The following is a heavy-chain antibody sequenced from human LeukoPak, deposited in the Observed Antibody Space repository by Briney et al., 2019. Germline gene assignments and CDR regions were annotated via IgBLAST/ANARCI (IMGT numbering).Heavy chain of an antibody. CDR3: ARVSPRIAAAVGDY. D-gene: IGHD6-13*01. CDR2: INAGNGNT. V-gene: IGHV1-3*01. CDR1: GYTFTSYA. Sequence: ASVKVSCKASGYTFTSYAMHWVRQAPGQRLEWMGWINAGNGNTKYSQKFQGRVTITRDTSASTAYMELSSLRSEDTAVYYCARVSPRIAAAVGDYWGQGTLVTVSS. J-gene: IGHJ4*02.